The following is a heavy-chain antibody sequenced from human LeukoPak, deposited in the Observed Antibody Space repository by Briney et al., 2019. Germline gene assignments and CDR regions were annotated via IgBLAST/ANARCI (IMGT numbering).Heavy chain of an antibody. J-gene: IGHJ4*02. CDR3: ARVLVGAAYFDY. CDR2: IYHSGST. D-gene: IGHD1-26*01. Sequence: SETLSLTCTVSGGSVSSGSYYWSWIRQPPGKGLEWIGYIYHSGSTNYNPSLKSRVTISVDTSKNQFSLELSSVTAADTAVYYCARVLVGAAYFDYWGQGTLVTVSS. V-gene: IGHV4-61*01. CDR1: GGSVSSGSYY.